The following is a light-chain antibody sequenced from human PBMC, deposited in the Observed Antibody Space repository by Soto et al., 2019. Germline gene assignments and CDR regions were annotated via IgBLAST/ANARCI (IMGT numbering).Light chain of an antibody. CDR2: KAS. Sequence: DIQLTQSPSTLSASVGDRVTITCRASQSISSWLAWYQQKPGKAPKLLVYKASSLESGVPSRFSGSGSATEFTLTITTPQPDDFATYDCQQYEAYPLTFGGGTQVEI. V-gene: IGKV1-5*03. CDR3: QQYEAYPLT. J-gene: IGKJ4*01. CDR1: QSISSW.